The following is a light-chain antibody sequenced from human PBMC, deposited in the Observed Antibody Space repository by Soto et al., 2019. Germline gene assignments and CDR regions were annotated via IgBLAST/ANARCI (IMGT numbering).Light chain of an antibody. CDR3: QQLGSSPWT. Sequence: EIVLTQSPGTLSLSPGEKATLSCRARQSVSSSYLAWYQQKPGQAPRLLIYGASSRATGIPDRFSGSGSGTDFTLTISRLEPEDFAVYYCQQLGSSPWTFGQGIKV. CDR2: GAS. J-gene: IGKJ1*01. V-gene: IGKV3-20*01. CDR1: QSVSSSY.